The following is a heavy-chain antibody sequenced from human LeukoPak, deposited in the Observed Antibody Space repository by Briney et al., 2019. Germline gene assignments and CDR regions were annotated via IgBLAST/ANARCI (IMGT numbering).Heavy chain of an antibody. CDR1: GFTFSSYW. D-gene: IGHD2-21*02. J-gene: IGHJ6*02. Sequence: PGGSLRLSCAASGFTFSSYWMSWVRQAPGKGLEWVAAISGSGGSTYYADSVKGRFTISRDNSKNTLYLQMNSLRAEDTAVYYCAKDLAVTATFHYYYYYGMDVWGQGTTVTVSS. V-gene: IGHV3-23*01. CDR3: AKDLAVTATFHYYYYYGMDV. CDR2: ISGSGGST.